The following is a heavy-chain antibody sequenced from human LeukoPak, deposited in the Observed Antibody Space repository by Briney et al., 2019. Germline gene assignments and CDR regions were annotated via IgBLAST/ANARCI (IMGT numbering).Heavy chain of an antibody. Sequence: SETLSLTCTVSGGSISSSSYYWGWIRQPPGKGLEWIGSIYYSGSTYYKPSLKSRVTISVDTSKNQFSLKLSSVTAADTAVYYCATHSSSWYDPFDYWGQGTLVTVSS. CDR1: GGSISSSSYY. V-gene: IGHV4-39*07. CDR2: IYYSGST. J-gene: IGHJ4*02. CDR3: ATHSSSWYDPFDY. D-gene: IGHD6-13*01.